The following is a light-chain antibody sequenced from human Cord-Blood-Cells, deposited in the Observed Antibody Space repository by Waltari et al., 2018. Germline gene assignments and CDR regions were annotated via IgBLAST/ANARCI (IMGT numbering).Light chain of an antibody. J-gene: IGKJ4*01. Sequence: DIQLTQSPSFLSASVGDRVTITCRASQGISSYLAWYQQKPGKAPNLLIYAAATLQSGVPSRFSGSGSGTEFTLTISSLQPEDFATYYCQQLNSYPQALTFGGGTKVEIK. CDR1: QGISSY. CDR2: AAA. V-gene: IGKV1-9*01. CDR3: QQLNSYPQALT.